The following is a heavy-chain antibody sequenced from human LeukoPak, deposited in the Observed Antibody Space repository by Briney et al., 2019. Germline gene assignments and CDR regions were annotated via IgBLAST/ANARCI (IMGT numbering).Heavy chain of an antibody. Sequence: GGSLRLSCAASGFTFSSYSMNWVRQAPGKGLEWVSFISGSSSTVSYADSVKGRFTISRDNAKNSLSLQMNSLRVEDTAVYYCARDRGRSRCTNGVCYRFDYWGQGTLVTVSS. CDR1: GFTFSSYS. CDR3: ARDRGRSRCTNGVCYRFDY. D-gene: IGHD2-8*01. V-gene: IGHV3-48*04. CDR2: ISGSSSTV. J-gene: IGHJ4*02.